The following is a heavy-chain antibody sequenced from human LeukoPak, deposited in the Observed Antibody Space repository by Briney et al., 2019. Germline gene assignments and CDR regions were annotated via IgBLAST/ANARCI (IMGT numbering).Heavy chain of an antibody. CDR1: GYSISSGYY. V-gene: IGHV4-38-2*02. CDR2: IYHSGST. CDR3: ARGVDYYGV. J-gene: IGHJ4*02. D-gene: IGHD3-10*01. Sequence: SETLSLTCTVSGYSISSGYYWGWIRQPPGKGLEWIGSIYHSGSTYYNPSLKSRVTISVDTSKKQFSLKLSSVTATDTAVYYCARGVDYYGVWGQGTLVTVSS.